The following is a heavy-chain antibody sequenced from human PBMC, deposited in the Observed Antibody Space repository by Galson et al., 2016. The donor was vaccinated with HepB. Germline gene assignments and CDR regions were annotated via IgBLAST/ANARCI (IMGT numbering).Heavy chain of an antibody. CDR2: INPSGGST. Sequence: SGYSFTGYYMHWVRQAPGQGLEWMGMINPSGGSTTYTRKFLGRVTMTRDMSTSTVYMELRSLRSEDTAVYYCARVKWLRSPFDMWGQGTMVTVSS. D-gene: IGHD5-12*01. CDR3: ARVKWLRSPFDM. CDR1: GYSFTGYY. J-gene: IGHJ3*02. V-gene: IGHV1-46*03.